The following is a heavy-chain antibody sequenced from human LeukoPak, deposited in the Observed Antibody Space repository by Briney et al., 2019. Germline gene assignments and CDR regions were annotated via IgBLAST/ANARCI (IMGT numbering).Heavy chain of an antibody. V-gene: IGHV3-74*03. Sequence: GGSLRLSCAASGFPFRIRWMHWVRQAPGKGLVWISLIKKDGFFSTYADSVKGRFTISRDDAKNTLYLQMDSLRADDTAVYYCATDLDYTFDYWGRGTLVTVSS. CDR2: IKKDGFFS. D-gene: IGHD4-11*01. CDR1: GFPFRIRW. J-gene: IGHJ4*02. CDR3: ATDLDYTFDY.